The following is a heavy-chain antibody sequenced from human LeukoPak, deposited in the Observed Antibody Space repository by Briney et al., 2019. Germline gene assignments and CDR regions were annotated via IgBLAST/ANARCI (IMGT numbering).Heavy chain of an antibody. CDR1: GYTFTSYG. CDR3: ARDAPGTTPFDF. D-gene: IGHD1-7*01. Sequence: ASVKVSCKASGYTFTSYGISWVRQAPGQGLEWMGWISANNGDTNYVQKFRGRVTMTTDTSTSTAYMELRSLISDDTAVYYCARDAPGTTPFDFWGQGTLVTVSS. CDR2: ISANNGDT. V-gene: IGHV1-18*01. J-gene: IGHJ4*02.